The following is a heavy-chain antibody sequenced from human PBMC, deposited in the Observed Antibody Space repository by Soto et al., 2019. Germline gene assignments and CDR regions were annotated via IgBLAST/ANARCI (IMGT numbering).Heavy chain of an antibody. V-gene: IGHV3-23*01. CDR1: GFTFSNYA. CDR3: AKDRVSAAGPYYFDY. D-gene: IGHD6-13*01. CDR2: ISDSGGT. Sequence: GGSLRLSCSASGFTFSNYAIHWVRQAPGKGLEWVSGISDSGGTYYADSVKGRFTISRDNSKNTLYLQMNSLRAEDTAVYYCAKDRVSAAGPYYFDYWGQGTLVTVSS. J-gene: IGHJ4*02.